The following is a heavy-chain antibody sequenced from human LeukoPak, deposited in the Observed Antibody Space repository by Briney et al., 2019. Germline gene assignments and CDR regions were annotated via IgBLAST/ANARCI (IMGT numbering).Heavy chain of an antibody. D-gene: IGHD1-26*01. CDR1: GFTFTKYA. CDR2: ISSSGDT. J-gene: IGHJ4*02. V-gene: IGHV3-23*01. Sequence: AGGSLRLSCAASGFTFTKYAMSWVRQAPGKGLEWLSAISSSGDTYYADSVRGRFTISRDNSKNTLYLQMNRLRAEDTAVYYCAKDAVGGTAYYFDCWGLGTLVSVSS. CDR3: AKDAVGGTAYYFDC.